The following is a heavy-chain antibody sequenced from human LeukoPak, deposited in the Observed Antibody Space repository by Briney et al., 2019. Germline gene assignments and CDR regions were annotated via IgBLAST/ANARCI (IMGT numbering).Heavy chain of an antibody. CDR3: ARVEGQLDYYYYMDV. Sequence: SQTLSLTCTVSGGSISSGDYYWSWIRQPPGKGLEWIGYIYCSGSTYYNPSLKSRVTISVDTSKNQFSLKLSSVTAADTAVYYCARVEGQLDYYYYMDVWGKGTTVTVSS. V-gene: IGHV4-30-4*08. J-gene: IGHJ6*03. CDR1: GGSISSGDYY. D-gene: IGHD1-1*01. CDR2: IYCSGST.